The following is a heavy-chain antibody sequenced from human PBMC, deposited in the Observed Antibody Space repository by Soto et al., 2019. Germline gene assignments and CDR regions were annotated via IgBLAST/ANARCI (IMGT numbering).Heavy chain of an antibody. Sequence: SETLSLTCTVSGGSISSGGYYWSWIRQHPGKGLEWIGYIYYSGSTYYNPSLKSRVTISVDTSKNQFSLKLSSVTAADTAVYYCATATTGYGSMDVWGKGTTGTVSS. D-gene: IGHD1-1*01. CDR3: ATATTGYGSMDV. V-gene: IGHV4-31*03. J-gene: IGHJ6*01. CDR2: IYYSGST. CDR1: GGSISSGGYY.